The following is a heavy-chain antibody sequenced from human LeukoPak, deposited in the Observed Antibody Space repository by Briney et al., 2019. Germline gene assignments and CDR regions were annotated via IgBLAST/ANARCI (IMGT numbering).Heavy chain of an antibody. J-gene: IGHJ6*02. CDR3: AREFYDFWSGYRRGIYYYYGMDV. D-gene: IGHD3-3*01. V-gene: IGHV3-33*01. CDR2: IGYDGSNK. Sequence: GGSLRLSCAASGFTFSSYGMHWVRQAPAKGLEGVAVIGYDGSNKYYADSVKGRFTISRDNSKNTLYLQMNSLRAEDTAVYYCAREFYDFWSGYRRGIYYYYGMDVWGQGTTVTVSS. CDR1: GFTFSSYG.